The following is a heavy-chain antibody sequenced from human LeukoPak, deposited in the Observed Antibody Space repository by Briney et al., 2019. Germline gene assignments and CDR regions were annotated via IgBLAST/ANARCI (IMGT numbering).Heavy chain of an antibody. CDR3: ARDSSEWVAQHFDP. CDR2: VDPSGGRT. Sequence: GASVKVSCKASGYTFTSYYIHWVRQAPGQGLEWMGTVDPSGGRTTYAREFQGRVTLTRDTSTSTVYMELSSLRSEDTAIYYCARDSSEWVAQHFDPWGQGILVTVSS. V-gene: IGHV1-46*01. D-gene: IGHD6-19*01. J-gene: IGHJ5*02. CDR1: GYTFTSYY.